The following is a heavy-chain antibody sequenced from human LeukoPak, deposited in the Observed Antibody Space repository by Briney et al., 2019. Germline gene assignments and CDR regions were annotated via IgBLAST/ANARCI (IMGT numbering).Heavy chain of an antibody. CDR1: GGTFSSYV. CDR3: ARERYSSGWYDYYYGMDV. J-gene: IGHJ6*02. CDR2: IIPIFGTA. V-gene: IGHV1-69*01. Sequence: SVKVSCKASGGTFSSYVISWVRQAPGQGLEWMGGIIPIFGTANYAQKFQGGVTITADESTSTAYMELSSLRSEDTAVYYCARERYSSGWYDYYYGMDVWGQGTTVTVSS. D-gene: IGHD6-19*01.